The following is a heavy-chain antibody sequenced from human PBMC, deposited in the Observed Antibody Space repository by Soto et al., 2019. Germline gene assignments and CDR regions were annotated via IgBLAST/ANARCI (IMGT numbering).Heavy chain of an antibody. Sequence: QVQLVQSGAEVKKPGASVKVSRKASGYTFTSYGISWVRQAPGQGLEWMGWISAYNGNTNYAQKLQGRVTMTTDTSTSTAYMEVRSLGSDDTAVYYCASGWFGEFVYYFDYWGQGTLVTVSS. CDR2: ISAYNGNT. J-gene: IGHJ4*02. CDR1: GYTFTSYG. D-gene: IGHD3-10*01. V-gene: IGHV1-18*01. CDR3: ASGWFGEFVYYFDY.